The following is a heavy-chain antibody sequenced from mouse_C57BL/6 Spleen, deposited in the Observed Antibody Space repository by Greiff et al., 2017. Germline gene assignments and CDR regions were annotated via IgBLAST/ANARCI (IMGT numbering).Heavy chain of an antibody. CDR3: AREGITTGDY. D-gene: IGHD1-1*01. J-gene: IGHJ2*01. V-gene: IGHV1-64*01. CDR1: GYTFTSYW. Sequence: VQLQQPGAELVKPGASVKLSCKASGYTFTSYWMHWVKQRPGQGLEWIGMIHPNSGSTNYNEKFQSKATLTVDKSSSAAYMQRSSLTAEDAAVYYCAREGITTGDYWGQGTTLTVSS. CDR2: IHPNSGST.